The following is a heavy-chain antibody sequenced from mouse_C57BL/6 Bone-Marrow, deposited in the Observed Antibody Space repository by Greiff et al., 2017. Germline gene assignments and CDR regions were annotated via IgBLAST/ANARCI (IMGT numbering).Heavy chain of an antibody. Sequence: LQESGAELVRPGASVTLSCKASGYTFTDYEMHWVKQTPVHGLEWIGAIDPETGGTAYNQKFKGKAILTADKSSSTAYMELRSLTSEDSAVYYCRLITTVVAPYFDYWGQGTTLTVSS. J-gene: IGHJ2*01. CDR1: GYTFTDYE. D-gene: IGHD1-1*01. V-gene: IGHV1-15*01. CDR3: RLITTVVAPYFDY. CDR2: IDPETGGT.